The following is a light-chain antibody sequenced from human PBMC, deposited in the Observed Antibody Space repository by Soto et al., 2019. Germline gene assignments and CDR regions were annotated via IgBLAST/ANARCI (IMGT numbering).Light chain of an antibody. CDR3: TSYTSSSTYV. CDR2: DVS. CDR1: SGDVGGYNY. Sequence: SALTQPASVSGSPGQSITISCTGTSGDVGGYNYVSWYQHHPGKGPKLMIYDVSNRPSGVSSLFSGSKSGNTASLTISGLQAEDEADYYCTSYTSSSTYVFGTGTKVTVL. J-gene: IGLJ1*01. V-gene: IGLV2-14*03.